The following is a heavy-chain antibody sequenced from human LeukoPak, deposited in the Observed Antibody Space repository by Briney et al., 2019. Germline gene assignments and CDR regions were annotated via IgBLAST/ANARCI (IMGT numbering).Heavy chain of an antibody. CDR1: GYTFTSYD. CDR2: MNPDSGDT. V-gene: IGHV1-8*03. D-gene: IGHD3-22*01. CDR3: ARGRYDSSGYYSY. J-gene: IGHJ4*02. Sequence: ASVKVSCKASGYTFTSYDINWVRQATGQGLEWMGWMNPDSGDTGYAQKFQGRVTVTRDTSISTAYMELSSVRPDQTGVYYCARGRYDSSGYYSYWGQGTLVTVSS.